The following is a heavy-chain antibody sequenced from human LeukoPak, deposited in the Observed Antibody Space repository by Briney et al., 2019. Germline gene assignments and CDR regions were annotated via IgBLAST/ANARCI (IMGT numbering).Heavy chain of an antibody. J-gene: IGHJ4*02. CDR1: GFTFSSYG. V-gene: IGHV3-33*06. CDR3: AKDHSVDYDSSGSDYYFDN. Sequence: PGGSLRLSCAASGFTFSSYGMHWFRQAPGKGLEWVAVIWYDGSNKYYADSVKGRFTISRDNSKNTLYLQMNSLRAEDTAVYYCAKDHSVDYDSSGSDYYFDNWGQGTLVTVSS. CDR2: IWYDGSNK. D-gene: IGHD3-22*01.